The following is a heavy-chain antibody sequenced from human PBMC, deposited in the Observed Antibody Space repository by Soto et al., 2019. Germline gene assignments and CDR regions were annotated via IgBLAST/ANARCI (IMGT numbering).Heavy chain of an antibody. CDR2: ISYDGSNK. Sequence: GGSLRLSCAASGFTFSSYAMHWVRQAPGKGLEWVAVISYDGSNKYYADSVKGRFTISRDNSKNTLYLQMNSLRAEDTAVYYCATTLRDGYNWGFFDYWGQGTLVTVSS. J-gene: IGHJ4*02. CDR1: GFTFSSYA. CDR3: ATTLRDGYNWGFFDY. V-gene: IGHV3-30-3*01. D-gene: IGHD5-12*01.